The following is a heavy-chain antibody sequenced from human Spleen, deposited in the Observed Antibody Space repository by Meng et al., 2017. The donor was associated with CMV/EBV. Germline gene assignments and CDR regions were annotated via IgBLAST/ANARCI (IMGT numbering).Heavy chain of an antibody. CDR3: ARDRAVTYFNY. D-gene: IGHD4-17*01. Sequence: QVQLQESGPGLVKPSQTLSLTCTVSGGSISSGSYYWSWIRQPAGKGLEWIGRIYTSGSTNYNPSLKSRVTISVDTSKNQFSLKLSSVTAADTAVYYCARDRAVTYFNYWGQGILVTVSS. V-gene: IGHV4-61*02. CDR1: GGSISSGSYY. CDR2: IYTSGST. J-gene: IGHJ4*02.